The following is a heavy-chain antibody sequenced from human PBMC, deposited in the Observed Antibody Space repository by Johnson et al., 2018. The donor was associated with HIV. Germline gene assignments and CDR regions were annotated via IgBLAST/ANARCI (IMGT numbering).Heavy chain of an antibody. CDR2: ISYDGSNK. J-gene: IGHJ3*02. Sequence: QVQLMESGGGVVQPGRSLILSCAASGFTFDDYAMHWVRQAPGKGLEWVAVISYDGSNKYYADSVKGRFTISRDNSKKTLYLQMNSLRAEDTAVYYCAREDYVVKLGAFDIWGQGTMVTVSS. D-gene: IGHD4-23*01. CDR1: GFTFDDYA. CDR3: AREDYVVKLGAFDI. V-gene: IGHV3-30-3*01.